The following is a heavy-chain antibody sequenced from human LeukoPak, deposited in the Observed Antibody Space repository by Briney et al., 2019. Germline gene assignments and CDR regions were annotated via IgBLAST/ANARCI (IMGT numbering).Heavy chain of an antibody. CDR1: GGSVSSGSYY. CDR3: ARSSPHYYDSSGYSFDY. CDR2: IYYSGST. D-gene: IGHD3-22*01. V-gene: IGHV4-61*01. Sequence: SETLSLTCTVSGGSVSSGSYYWSWIRQPPGKGLEWIGYIYYSGSTNYNPSLKSRVTISVDRSKNQFSLKLSSVTAADTAVYYCARSSPHYYDSSGYSFDYWGQGTLVTVSS. J-gene: IGHJ4*02.